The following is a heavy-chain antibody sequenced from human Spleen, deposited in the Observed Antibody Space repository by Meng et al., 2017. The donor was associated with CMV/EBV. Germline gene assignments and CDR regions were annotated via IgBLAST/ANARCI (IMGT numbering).Heavy chain of an antibody. Sequence: SCAASGFTFSRYDIHWVRQAPGKGLDWVAFILYDGSNKYYADSMKGRFTISRDNSKNTLYLQMNSLRAEDTAVYYCARVVDTAMVTLDPWGQGTLVTVSS. CDR2: ILYDGSNK. J-gene: IGHJ5*02. V-gene: IGHV3-30*02. CDR3: ARVVDTAMVTLDP. D-gene: IGHD5-18*01. CDR1: GFTFSRYD.